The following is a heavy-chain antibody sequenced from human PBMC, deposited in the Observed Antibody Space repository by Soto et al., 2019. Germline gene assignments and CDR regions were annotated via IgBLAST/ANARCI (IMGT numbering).Heavy chain of an antibody. J-gene: IGHJ3*02. V-gene: IGHV4-34*01. CDR3: NLAAAGPRLDAFDI. CDR1: GGSFSGYY. D-gene: IGHD6-13*01. CDR2: INHSGST. Sequence: SETLSLTCAVYGGSFSGYYWSWIRQPPGKGLEWIGEINHSGSTNYNPSLKSRVTISVDTSKNQFSLKLSSVTAADTAVYYCNLAAAGPRLDAFDIWGQGTMVTVSS.